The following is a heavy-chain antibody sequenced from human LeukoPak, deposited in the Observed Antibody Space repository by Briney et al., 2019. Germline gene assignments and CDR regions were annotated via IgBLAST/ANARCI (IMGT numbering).Heavy chain of an antibody. D-gene: IGHD2-15*01. CDR2: IFYTGDT. Sequence: SETLSLTCSVSGGSITDSYWSWIRQPPGKGLEWIGYIFYTGDTNSNPSLKSRVTVSLDTSKIQFSLRLTSVTAADTAVYYCARHPFATPFDYWGLGILVTVSS. CDR3: ARHPFATPFDY. CDR1: GGSITDSY. V-gene: IGHV4-59*08. J-gene: IGHJ4*02.